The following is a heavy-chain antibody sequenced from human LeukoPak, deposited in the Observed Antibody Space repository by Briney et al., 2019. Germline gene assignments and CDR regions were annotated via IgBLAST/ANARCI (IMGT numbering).Heavy chain of an antibody. Sequence: PGGSLRLSCAASGFTFSSYAMSWVRQAPGQGLEWVSGISNSGVSTYHADSVKGRFTISRDNSKNMLCLQMNSLRAEDTAVYYCAKAQRRSRDFIDYWGQGTLVTVSS. CDR3: AKAQRRSRDFIDY. D-gene: IGHD3-3*01. CDR2: ISNSGVST. CDR1: GFTFSSYA. J-gene: IGHJ4*02. V-gene: IGHV3-23*01.